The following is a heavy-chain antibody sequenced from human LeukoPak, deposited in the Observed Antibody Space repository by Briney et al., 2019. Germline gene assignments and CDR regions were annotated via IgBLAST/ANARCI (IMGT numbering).Heavy chain of an antibody. J-gene: IGHJ3*02. CDR3: SRGYSGYATDDAFDI. D-gene: IGHD5-12*01. CDR1: GGPISSYY. CDR2: IYYSGST. Sequence: PSETLSLTCTVSGGPISSYYWSWIRQPPGKGLEWIGYIYYSGSTNYNPSLKSRVTISVDTSKNQFSLKLSSVTAADTAVYYCSRGYSGYATDDAFDIWGQGTMVTVSS. V-gene: IGHV4-59*08.